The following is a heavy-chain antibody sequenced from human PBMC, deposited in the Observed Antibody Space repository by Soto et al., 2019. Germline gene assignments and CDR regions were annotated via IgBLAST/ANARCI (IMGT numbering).Heavy chain of an antibody. Sequence: PSETLSLTCVVSGDSMSNYYWRWIRQPPGKGLEWIGDVSSSGSTNYNPSLKSRVTMSVDTSKNQFSLKLNSVTAADTAVYYCASRLMVGEVITHCMDVWGQGTTVTVSS. V-gene: IGHV4-59*01. CDR1: GDSMSNYY. CDR3: ASRLMVGEVITHCMDV. D-gene: IGHD3-10*01. CDR2: VSSSGST. J-gene: IGHJ6*02.